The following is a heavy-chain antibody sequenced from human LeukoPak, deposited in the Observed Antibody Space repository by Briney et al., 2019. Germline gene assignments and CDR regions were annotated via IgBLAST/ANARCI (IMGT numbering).Heavy chain of an antibody. V-gene: IGHV4-34*01. Sequence: SETLSLTCAVYGGSFSGYYWSWIRQPPGKGLEWIGEINHSGSTNYNPSLKSRVTISVETTKNHFSLKLRSLTAAATAVFYCSRGWRYYYDSSGRGGWFDPWGQGTLVTVSS. CDR1: GGSFSGYY. D-gene: IGHD3-22*01. J-gene: IGHJ5*02. CDR3: SRGWRYYYDSSGRGGWFDP. CDR2: INHSGST.